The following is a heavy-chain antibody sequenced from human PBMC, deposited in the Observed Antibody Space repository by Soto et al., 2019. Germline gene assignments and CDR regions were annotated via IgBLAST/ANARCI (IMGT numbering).Heavy chain of an antibody. V-gene: IGHV4-31*03. CDR3: ARSGRYTRSRDLDY. CDR2: IYYSGTT. D-gene: IGHD2-2*01. Sequence: QVQLQESGPGLVRPSQTMSLTCTVSGGSISNGSYYWNWIRQHPGKGLEWIGSIYYSGTTFYNPSLWSRITISLDPSQNHCALELSTVTAADTAVYYCARSGRYTRSRDLDYWGQGTLVTVSS. CDR1: GGSISNGSYY. J-gene: IGHJ4*02.